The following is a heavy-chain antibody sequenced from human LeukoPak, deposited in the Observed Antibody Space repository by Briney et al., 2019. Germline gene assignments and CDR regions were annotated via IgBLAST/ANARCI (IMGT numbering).Heavy chain of an antibody. J-gene: IGHJ5*02. Sequence: SQTLSLTCTVSGGSISSGDYYWSWIRQPPGKGLEWIGYIYYSGSTYYNPSLKSRVTISVDTSKNQFSLKLSSVTAADTAVYYCAIQGRRYGSGSYYRTWGQGTLVTVSS. CDR1: GGSISSGDYY. CDR3: AIQGRRYGSGSYYRT. CDR2: IYYSGST. D-gene: IGHD3-10*01. V-gene: IGHV4-30-4*01.